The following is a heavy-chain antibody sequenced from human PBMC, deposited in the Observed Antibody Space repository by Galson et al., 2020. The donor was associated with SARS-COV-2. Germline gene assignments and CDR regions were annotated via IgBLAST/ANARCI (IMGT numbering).Heavy chain of an antibody. CDR1: RYSISTTNY. CDR3: ARQGVNMIVLVTVPGWYLDL. D-gene: IGHD3-22*01. CDR2: IYPSGST. J-gene: IGHJ2*01. Sequence: SETLSLTCAVSRYSISTTNYWGWVRQPPGKGLEWIGSIYPSGSTYYNPSLKSRVTISVDTSKNQFSLRLDSVTAADTALYYCARQGVNMIVLVTVPGWYLDLLGRGTLVTVSS. V-gene: IGHV4-38-2*01.